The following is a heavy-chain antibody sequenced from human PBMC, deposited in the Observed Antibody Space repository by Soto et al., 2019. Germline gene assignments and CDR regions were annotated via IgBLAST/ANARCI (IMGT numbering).Heavy chain of an antibody. Sequence: QVQLVESGGGVVQPGRSLRLSCAASGFTFSSYAMHWVRQAPGKGLEWVAVISYDGSNKYYADSVKGRFTISRDNSKNTLYLQMNSLRAEDTAVYYCAREYDFWSSGLDYWGQGTLVTVSS. CDR3: AREYDFWSSGLDY. D-gene: IGHD3-3*01. CDR2: ISYDGSNK. J-gene: IGHJ4*02. V-gene: IGHV3-30-3*01. CDR1: GFTFSSYA.